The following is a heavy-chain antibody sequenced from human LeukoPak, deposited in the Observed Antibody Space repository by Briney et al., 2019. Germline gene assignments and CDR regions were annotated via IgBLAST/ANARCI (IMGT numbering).Heavy chain of an antibody. CDR1: GGSIGSYY. CDR3: ARSGSIAVAGIGYFDY. Sequence: PSETLSLTCTVSGGSIGSYYWSWIRQPPGKGLEWIGYIYYSGSTNYNPSLKSRVTISVDTSKNQFSLKLSSVTAADTAVYYCARSGSIAVAGIGYFDYWGQGTLVTVSS. J-gene: IGHJ4*02. D-gene: IGHD6-19*01. CDR2: IYYSGST. V-gene: IGHV4-59*12.